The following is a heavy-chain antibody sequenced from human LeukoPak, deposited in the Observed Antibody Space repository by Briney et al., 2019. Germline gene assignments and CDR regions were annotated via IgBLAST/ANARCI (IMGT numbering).Heavy chain of an antibody. V-gene: IGHV4-34*01. CDR2: INHSGST. CDR3: ARAVTTVTTPNYFDY. CDR1: GGSLSGYY. D-gene: IGHD4-17*01. Sequence: PSETLSLTCAVYGGSLSGYYWSWIRQPPGKGLEWIGEINHSGSTNYNPSLKSRVTISVDTSKNQFSLKLSSVTAADTAVYYCARAVTTVTTPNYFDYWGQGTLVTVSS. J-gene: IGHJ4*02.